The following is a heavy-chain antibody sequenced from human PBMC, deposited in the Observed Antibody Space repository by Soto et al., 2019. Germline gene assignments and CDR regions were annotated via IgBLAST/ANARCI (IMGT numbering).Heavy chain of an antibody. CDR3: ARGWYGNYSYAFDI. V-gene: IGHV3-21*01. CDR2: ISSSSSYI. Sequence: GGSLSLSCAASGFTFSSYSMNWVRQAPGKGLEWVSSISSSSSYIYYAVSVKGRFTISRDNAKNSLYLQMNSLRSEDTAVYYCARGWYGNYSYAFDIWGQGTMVTVSS. D-gene: IGHD2-15*01. CDR1: GFTFSSYS. J-gene: IGHJ3*02.